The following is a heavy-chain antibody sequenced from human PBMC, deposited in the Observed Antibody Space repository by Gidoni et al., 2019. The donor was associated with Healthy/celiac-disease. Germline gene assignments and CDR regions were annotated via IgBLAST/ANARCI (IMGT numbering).Heavy chain of an antibody. V-gene: IGHV3-30*18. CDR2: ISYDGSNK. D-gene: IGHD3-3*01. Sequence: VRQAPGKGLEWVAVISYDGSNKYYADSVKGRFTSSRDNSKNTLYLQMNSLRAEDTAVYYCAKPNYDFWSSHDAFDIWGQGTRVTVSS. CDR3: AKPNYDFWSSHDAFDI. J-gene: IGHJ3*02.